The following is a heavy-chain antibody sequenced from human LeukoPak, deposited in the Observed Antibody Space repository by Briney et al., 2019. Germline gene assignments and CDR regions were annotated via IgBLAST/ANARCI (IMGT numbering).Heavy chain of an antibody. V-gene: IGHV3-48*01. CDR2: ISSSSSTI. Sequence: GGSLRLSCAASGFTFSSYSMNWVRQAPGKGLEWVSYISSSSSTIYYADSVKGRFTISRDNAKNSLYLQMNSLRAEDTAVYYCVYVSGWSSDAFDIWGQGTMVTVSS. J-gene: IGHJ3*02. CDR3: VYVSGWSSDAFDI. CDR1: GFTFSSYS. D-gene: IGHD6-19*01.